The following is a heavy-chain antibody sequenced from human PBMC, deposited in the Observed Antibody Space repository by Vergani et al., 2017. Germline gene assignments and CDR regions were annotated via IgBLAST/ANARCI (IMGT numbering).Heavy chain of an antibody. CDR2: INHSGST. D-gene: IGHD2-2*01. J-gene: IGHJ4*02. CDR3: ARHGRSIVVVPAAIRGYIDY. Sequence: QVQLQQWGAGLLKPSETLSLTCAVYGGSFSGYYWSWIRQPPGKGLEWIGEINHSGSTNYNPSLKSRVTISVDTSKNQFSLKLSSVTAADTAVYYCARHGRSIVVVPAAIRGYIDYWGQGTLVTVSS. V-gene: IGHV4-34*01. CDR1: GGSFSGYY.